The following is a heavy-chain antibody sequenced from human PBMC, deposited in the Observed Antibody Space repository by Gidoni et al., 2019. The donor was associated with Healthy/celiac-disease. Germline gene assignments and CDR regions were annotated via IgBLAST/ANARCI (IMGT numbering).Heavy chain of an antibody. Sequence: EVQLVESGGGLVKPGGSLRLSCAASGFTFSNAWMSWVRQAPGKGLEWVGRIKSKTDGGTTDYAAPVKGRFTISRDDSKNTLYLQMNSLKTEDTAVYYCTTDREQQLPFDPWGQGTLVTVSS. CDR3: TTDREQQLPFDP. CDR2: IKSKTDGGTT. CDR1: GFTFSNAW. V-gene: IGHV3-15*01. D-gene: IGHD6-13*01. J-gene: IGHJ5*02.